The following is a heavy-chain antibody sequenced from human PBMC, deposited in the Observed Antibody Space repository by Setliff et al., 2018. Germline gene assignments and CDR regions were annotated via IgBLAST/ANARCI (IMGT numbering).Heavy chain of an antibody. D-gene: IGHD3-10*01. CDR3: ARASRFGTVKWRGDYYMDV. V-gene: IGHV7-4-1*02. CDR2: INTNTGNP. CDR1: GYTFRSYG. Sequence: ASVKVSCKASGYTFRSYGINWVRQAPGQGLEWMGWINTNTGNPSYAQGFTGRFVFSLDTSVSTAYLQISSLKPEDTAVYYCARASRFGTVKWRGDYYMDVWGKGTTVTVS. J-gene: IGHJ6*03.